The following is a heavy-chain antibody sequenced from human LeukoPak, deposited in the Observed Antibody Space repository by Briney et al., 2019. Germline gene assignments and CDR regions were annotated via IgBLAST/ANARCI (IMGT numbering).Heavy chain of an antibody. V-gene: IGHV3-73*01. D-gene: IGHD3-9*01. CDR2: IRSKANSYAT. J-gene: IGHJ6*03. CDR3: TTDPLTGNYYYYYYMDV. CDR1: GFTFSSYW. Sequence: PGGSLRLSCAASGFTFSSYWMSWVRQASGKGLEWVGRIRSKANSYATAYAASVKGRFTISRDDSKNTAYLQMNSLKTEDTAVYYCTTDPLTGNYYYYYYMDVWGKGTTVTVSS.